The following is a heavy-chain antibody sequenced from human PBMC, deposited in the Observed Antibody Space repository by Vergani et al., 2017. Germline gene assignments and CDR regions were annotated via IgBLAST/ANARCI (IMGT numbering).Heavy chain of an antibody. V-gene: IGHV3-48*02. D-gene: IGHD7-27*01. J-gene: IGHJ4*02. CDR3: ARRPLLNWGSGFDY. Sequence: EVQLLESGGGLVQPGGSLRLSCAASGFTFSSYSMNWVRQAPGKGLEWVSYISSSSSTIYYADSVKGRFTISRDNAKNSLYLQMNSLRDEDTAVYYCARRPLLNWGSGFDYWGQGTLVTVSS. CDR2: ISSSSSTI. CDR1: GFTFSSYS.